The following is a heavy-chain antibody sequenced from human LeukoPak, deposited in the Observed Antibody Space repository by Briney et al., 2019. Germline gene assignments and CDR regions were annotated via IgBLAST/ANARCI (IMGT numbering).Heavy chain of an antibody. CDR1: GFTFSSYE. D-gene: IGHD5-12*01. CDR3: AKPPYDYANYFGY. CDR2: ISSSGSTI. V-gene: IGHV3-48*03. J-gene: IGHJ4*02. Sequence: GGSLRLSCAASGFTFSSYEMNWVRQAPGKGLEWVSYISSSGSTIYYADSVKGRFTISRDNSKNTLYLQMNSLRAEDTAVYYCAKPPYDYANYFGYWGQGTLVTVSS.